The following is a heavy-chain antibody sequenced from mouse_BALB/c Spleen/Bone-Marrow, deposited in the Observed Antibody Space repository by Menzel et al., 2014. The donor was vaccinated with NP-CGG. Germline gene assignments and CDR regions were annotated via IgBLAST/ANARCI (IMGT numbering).Heavy chain of an antibody. Sequence: EVQLVESGPELVKPGASVKMSCKASGYTFTSYLIHWVKQKPGQGLEWIGYITPYNDDTKYNEKFKGKATLTSDKSSSTAYMELCSLTSEDSAVYYCARWGGTPYFDDWGQGTTLTVSS. CDR1: GYTFTSYL. D-gene: IGHD4-1*01. CDR2: ITPYNDDT. V-gene: IGHV1-14*01. CDR3: ARWGGTPYFDD. J-gene: IGHJ2*01.